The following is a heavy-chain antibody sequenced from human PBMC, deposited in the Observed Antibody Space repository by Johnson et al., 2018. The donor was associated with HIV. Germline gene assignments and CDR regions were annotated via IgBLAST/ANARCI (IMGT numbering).Heavy chain of an antibody. CDR3: TRLYYYDSSGWSTGEDAFDI. CDR2: IRSKPYGGTT. V-gene: IGHV3-49*04. J-gene: IGHJ3*02. Sequence: VQLVESGGGLVQPGRSLRLSCTASGFTFGNCAMSWVRQAPGKGLEWVGFIRSKPYGGTTEYAASVKGRFTISRDDSKSIAYLQMNSLKTEDTAVYYCTRLYYYDSSGWSTGEDAFDIWGQGTMATVSS. CDR1: GFTFGNCA. D-gene: IGHD3-22*01.